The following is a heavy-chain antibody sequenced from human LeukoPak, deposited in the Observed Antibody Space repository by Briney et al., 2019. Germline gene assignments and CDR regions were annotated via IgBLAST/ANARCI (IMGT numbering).Heavy chain of an antibody. CDR1: GFTVSSHY. D-gene: IGHD5-24*01. Sequence: GGSLRLSCAASGFTVSSHYMSWVRQAPGKGLEWVSVIYSGGSTYYADSVKGRFTISRDNSKNTLYLQMNSLRAEDTAVYYCARDRLWGDGYNLVDYWGQGTLSPSPQ. J-gene: IGHJ4*02. CDR2: IYSGGST. V-gene: IGHV3-66*01. CDR3: ARDRLWGDGYNLVDY.